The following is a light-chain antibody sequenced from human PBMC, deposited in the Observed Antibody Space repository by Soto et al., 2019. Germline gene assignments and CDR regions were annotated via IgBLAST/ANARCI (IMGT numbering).Light chain of an antibody. V-gene: IGKV3-15*01. CDR1: QSVGSN. J-gene: IGKJ2*01. CDR3: QQYNNWPFT. CDR2: GAS. Sequence: EIVMTQSPATLSVSPGEGATLSCRASQSVGSNLAWYQQKPGQAPRFLIYGASTGATGTPARFSGSGSGTEFTLTISSLQSEDFAIYYCQQYNNWPFTFGQGTKLEIK.